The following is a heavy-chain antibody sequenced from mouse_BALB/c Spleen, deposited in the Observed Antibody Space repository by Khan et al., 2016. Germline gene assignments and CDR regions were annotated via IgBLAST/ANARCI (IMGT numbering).Heavy chain of an antibody. D-gene: IGHD1-2*01. V-gene: IGHV3-8*02. CDR3: ARLSAGYFDY. CDR2: ISYSGST. Sequence: EVELVESGPSLVKPSQTLSLTCSVTGDSITSGYWNWIRKFPGNKLEYMGYISYSGSTYYNPSLKRRISITRDTSKNQYYLQLNSVTTVDTATNSCARLSAGYFDYWGQGTTLTVSS. J-gene: IGHJ2*01. CDR1: GDSITSGY.